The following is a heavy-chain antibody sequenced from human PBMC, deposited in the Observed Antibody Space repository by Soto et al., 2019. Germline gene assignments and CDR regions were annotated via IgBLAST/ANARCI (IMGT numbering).Heavy chain of an antibody. D-gene: IGHD3-9*01. V-gene: IGHV1-18*01. CDR1: GYTFTSYG. CDR3: ARPPGYVSDWYYFDL. Sequence: RASVKVSCKASGYTFTSYGISWVRQAPGQGLEWMGWISAYNGNTNYAQKLQGRVTMTTDTSTSTAYMELRSLRSDDTAVYYCARPPGYVSDWYYFDLWGQGTLVTVSS. CDR2: ISAYNGNT. J-gene: IGHJ4*02.